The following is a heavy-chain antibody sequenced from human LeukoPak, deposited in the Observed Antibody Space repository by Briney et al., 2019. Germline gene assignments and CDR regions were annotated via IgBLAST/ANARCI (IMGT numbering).Heavy chain of an antibody. D-gene: IGHD5-18*01. CDR1: GFTFTSYG. V-gene: IGHV3-30*02. CDR2: IEYDGTNK. Sequence: GGSLRLSCAASGFTFTSYGMHWVRQAPGKGLEWVAFIEYDGTNKYYADSVKGRFTISRDNSKKTVYLQMNSLRAEDTALYYCAKDIRRGDDYGYDQFAFWGQGTLVTVSS. J-gene: IGHJ4*02. CDR3: AKDIRRGDDYGYDQFAF.